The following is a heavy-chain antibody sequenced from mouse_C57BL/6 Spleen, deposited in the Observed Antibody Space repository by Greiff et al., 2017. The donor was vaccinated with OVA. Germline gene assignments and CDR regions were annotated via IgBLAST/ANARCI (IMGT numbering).Heavy chain of an antibody. D-gene: IGHD1-1*01. CDR1: GYTFTSYW. V-gene: IGHV1-64*01. Sequence: QVQLQQPGAELVKPGASVTLSCKASGYTFTSYWMHWVKQRPGQGLEWIGMIHPNSGSTNYNEKFKSKATLTVDKSSSTAYMQLSSLASEDSAVYYCARWNYGIYAMDYWGQGTSVTVSS. J-gene: IGHJ4*01. CDR2: IHPNSGST. CDR3: ARWNYGIYAMDY.